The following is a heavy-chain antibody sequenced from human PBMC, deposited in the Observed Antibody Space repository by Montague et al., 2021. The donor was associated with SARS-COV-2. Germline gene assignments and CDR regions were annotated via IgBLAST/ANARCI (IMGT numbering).Heavy chain of an antibody. J-gene: IGHJ2*01. Sequence: SETLSLTCTVSGGSINDHYRSWIRQSPGKGLEWIGYISSNGKTNXNPSLKSRVTLSADASRNEFYLKLDSVTAADTAVNFCARRGYYDSAGYHWHLDLWGRGMLVTVSS. D-gene: IGHD3-16*01. CDR3: ARRGYYDSAGYHWHLDL. CDR1: GGSINDHY. V-gene: IGHV4-4*09. CDR2: ISSNGKT.